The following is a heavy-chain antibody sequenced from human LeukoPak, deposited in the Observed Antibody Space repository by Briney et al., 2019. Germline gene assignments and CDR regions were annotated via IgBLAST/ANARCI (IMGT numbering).Heavy chain of an antibody. J-gene: IGHJ4*02. CDR2: IKEDGSEK. CDR1: GFTYSNYW. Sequence: GGSLRLSCAASGFTYSNYWMNWVRQAPGKGLEWVANIKEDGSEKHYVDSVKGRFTISRDNAKKSLYLQMNSLRAEDTAVYYCAREAQRGDQWNWGQGTLVTVSS. D-gene: IGHD2-21*02. V-gene: IGHV3-7*01. CDR3: AREAQRGDQWN.